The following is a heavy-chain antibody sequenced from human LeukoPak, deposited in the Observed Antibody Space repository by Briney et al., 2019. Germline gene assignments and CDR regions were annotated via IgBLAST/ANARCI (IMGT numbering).Heavy chain of an antibody. D-gene: IGHD2-2*01. Sequence: PGGSLRLSCAASGFTFSYYWMSWVRQAPGKGLEWVANIKEDGSEIYFVDSVKGRFTISRDSAKNSMYLQMNSLRAEDTAVYYCARHFCSSTSCSNWGQGTLVTVSS. CDR1: GFTFSYYW. J-gene: IGHJ4*02. V-gene: IGHV3-7*01. CDR2: IKEDGSEI. CDR3: ARHFCSSTSCSN.